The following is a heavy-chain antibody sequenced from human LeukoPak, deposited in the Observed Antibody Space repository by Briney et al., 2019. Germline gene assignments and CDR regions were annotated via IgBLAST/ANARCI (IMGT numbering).Heavy chain of an antibody. J-gene: IGHJ4*02. Sequence: PSETLSLTCTVSGGSISSYYWSWIRQHPGKGLEWIGYIYYSGSTYYNPSLKSRVTISVDTSKNQFSLKLSSVTAADTAVYYCARGSSSWYGLPTFDYWGQGTLVTVSS. V-gene: IGHV4-59*06. CDR2: IYYSGST. CDR3: ARGSSSWYGLPTFDY. D-gene: IGHD6-13*01. CDR1: GGSISSYY.